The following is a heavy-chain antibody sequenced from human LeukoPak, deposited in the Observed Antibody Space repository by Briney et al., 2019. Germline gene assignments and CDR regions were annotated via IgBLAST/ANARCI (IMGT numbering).Heavy chain of an antibody. Sequence: SETLSLTCTVSGGSISSTSYYWGWIRQPPGKGLEWIGSIFYSGSTYYNPSLKSRVTISADTPKNHFSLKLTSVTAEDTAVYYCARHVHYYYYYTDVWGKGTTVTVSS. CDR3: ARHVHYYYYYTDV. J-gene: IGHJ6*03. V-gene: IGHV4-39*01. CDR1: GGSISSTSYY. CDR2: IFYSGST.